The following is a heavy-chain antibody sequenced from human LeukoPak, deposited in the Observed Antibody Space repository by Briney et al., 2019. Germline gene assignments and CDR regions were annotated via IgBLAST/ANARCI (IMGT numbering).Heavy chain of an antibody. D-gene: IGHD6-13*01. V-gene: IGHV4-39*07. J-gene: IGHJ3*02. CDR2: IYYSGST. Sequence: SETLSLTCTVSGGSISSSSYYWGWIRQPPGKGLEWIGSIYYSGSTYYNPSLKSRVTISVDTSKNQFSLKLSSVTAADTAVYYCARGFFSSSWTYDAFDIWGQGTMVTVSS. CDR3: ARGFFSSSWTYDAFDI. CDR1: GGSISSSSYY.